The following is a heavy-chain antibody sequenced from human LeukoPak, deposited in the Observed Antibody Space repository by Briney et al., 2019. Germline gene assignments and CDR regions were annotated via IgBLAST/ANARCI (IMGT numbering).Heavy chain of an antibody. CDR2: IYPGDSDT. Sequence: GDPLNISRQGPGYSFTNYWIGWLRQMPGKDLEWMEIIYPGDSDTTYSPSFPGQVTISADKSITTAYLQWSSLKASDTLKYYCARTYGPGSYNFDYWGQGTLVTVSS. V-gene: IGHV5-51*01. J-gene: IGHJ4*02. D-gene: IGHD3-10*01. CDR1: GYSFTNYW. CDR3: ARTYGPGSYNFDY.